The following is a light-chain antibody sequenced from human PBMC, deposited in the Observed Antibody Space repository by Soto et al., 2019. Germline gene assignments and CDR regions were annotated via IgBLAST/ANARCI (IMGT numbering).Light chain of an antibody. Sequence: DILLTQSPATLSLAPGERATLSCRASQSVGNNLAWYQKKPGQPPRLLIYGASTEATNIPTRFSGSGSGTDFTLTISSLQFEDFAVYYCQQYNSWAWTFGQGTTVEIK. J-gene: IGKJ1*01. CDR3: QQYNSWAWT. CDR2: GAS. V-gene: IGKV3-15*01. CDR1: QSVGNN.